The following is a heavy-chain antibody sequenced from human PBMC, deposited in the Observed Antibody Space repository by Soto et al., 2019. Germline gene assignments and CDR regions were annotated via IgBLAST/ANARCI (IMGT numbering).Heavy chain of an antibody. CDR3: ARGCSSCFIGFDV. CDR2: IFHSGSA. CDR1: GDSVISFYW. J-gene: IGHJ3*01. Sequence: SETLSLTCAVTGDSVISFYWWSWVRQSPGKGLEWIGEIFHSGSATYNPSLKSRVNISLDKSKNHFSLNLDSVTAADTAVYFCARGCSSCFIGFDVWGPGTRVTV. D-gene: IGHD2-2*01. V-gene: IGHV4-4*02.